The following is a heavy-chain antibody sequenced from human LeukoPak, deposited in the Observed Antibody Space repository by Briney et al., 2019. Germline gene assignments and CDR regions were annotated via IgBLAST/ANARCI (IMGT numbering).Heavy chain of an antibody. CDR3: GRDPNGDYVGAFEF. D-gene: IGHD3-16*01. CDR2: IHGNGETT. CDR1: GFMFSRFG. J-gene: IGHJ3*01. Sequence: QPGGSVRLSCVGSGFMFSRFGLIWVRQAPGKGLEWGSGIHGNGETTYYGDSVKGRFTISRDNSKSTLYLQMNSLRVEDTAEYFCGRDPNGDYVGAFEFWGQGTKVAVSS. V-gene: IGHV3-23*01.